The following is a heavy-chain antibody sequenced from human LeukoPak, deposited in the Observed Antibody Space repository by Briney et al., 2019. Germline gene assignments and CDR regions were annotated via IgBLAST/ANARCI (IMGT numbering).Heavy chain of an antibody. Sequence: SQTLSLTWAVDGGSFIGYYRGWSRQPPRNVLEWVGAINHSGSTNYNPSLKRRVTISVDTSKNQFSLKLSSVTAADTAVYYCARENYYDSSRFFDYWGQGTLVTVSS. CDR2: INHSGST. CDR1: GGSFIGYY. D-gene: IGHD3-22*01. J-gene: IGHJ4*02. V-gene: IGHV4-34*01. CDR3: ARENYYDSSRFFDY.